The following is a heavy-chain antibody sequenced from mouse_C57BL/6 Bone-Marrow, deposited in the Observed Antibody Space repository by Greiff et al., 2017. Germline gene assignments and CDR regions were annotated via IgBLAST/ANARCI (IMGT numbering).Heavy chain of an antibody. J-gene: IGHJ4*01. V-gene: IGHV14-1*01. CDR2: LDPEDGDT. D-gene: IGHD1-1*01. CDR3: TYYYGSSHWYYAMDY. CDR1: GFNFKDYY. Sequence: EVQLQQSGAELVRPGASVKLSCTASGFNFKDYYMHWVKQRPEQGLEWIGRLDPEDGDTEYAPKFQGKATLTADTSSNTAYLQLSSLTSEDTAVYYCTYYYGSSHWYYAMDYWGQGTSVTVSS.